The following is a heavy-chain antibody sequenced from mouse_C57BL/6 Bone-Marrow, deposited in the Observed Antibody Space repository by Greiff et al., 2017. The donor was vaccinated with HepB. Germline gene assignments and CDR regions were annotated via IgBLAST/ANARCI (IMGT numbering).Heavy chain of an antibody. CDR3: ARFAY. CDR1: GFTFSSYG. V-gene: IGHV5-6*01. CDR2: ISSGGSYT. Sequence: VQLKESGGDLVKPGGSLKLSCAASGFTFSSYGMSWVRQTPDKRLEWVATISSGGSYTYYPDSVKGRFTISRDNAKNTLYLQMSSLKSEDTAMYYCARFAYWGQGTLATVSA. J-gene: IGHJ3*01.